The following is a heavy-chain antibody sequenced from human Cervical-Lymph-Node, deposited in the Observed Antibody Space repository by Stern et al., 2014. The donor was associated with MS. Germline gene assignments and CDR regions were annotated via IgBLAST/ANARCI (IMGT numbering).Heavy chain of an antibody. Sequence: EVHLVESGGGLVKPGGSLRLSCAASGLTFNDYTMNWVRQAPGAGLEWVSSISSSSGFIYYADSVKGRFTISRDNAENSLFLQMNSLRAEDTAVYYCARNRLPKIVGTTSWDYWGQGTLVTVSS. CDR1: GLTFNDYT. J-gene: IGHJ4*02. CDR3: ARNRLPKIVGTTSWDY. CDR2: ISSSSGFI. V-gene: IGHV3-21*01. D-gene: IGHD1-26*01.